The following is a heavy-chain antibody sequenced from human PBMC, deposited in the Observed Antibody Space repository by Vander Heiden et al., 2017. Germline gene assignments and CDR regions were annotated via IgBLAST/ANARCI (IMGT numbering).Heavy chain of an antibody. CDR2: INPHSGGT. CDR3: ARDRVRFCSGGSCYADVNYFYYGLDV. J-gene: IGHJ6*02. D-gene: IGHD2-15*01. Sequence: VQQPAEVHTPGTSLKFSCKCSSLAPLCYSIHGLRQAPGQGLEWMGWINPHSGGTNYAQNFQGWVTMTRDPSISTAYMELTRLRPDDTAVYYCARDRVRFCSGGSCYADVNYFYYGLDVWGQGTTVTVFS. V-gene: IGHV1-2*04. CDR1: SLAPLCYS.